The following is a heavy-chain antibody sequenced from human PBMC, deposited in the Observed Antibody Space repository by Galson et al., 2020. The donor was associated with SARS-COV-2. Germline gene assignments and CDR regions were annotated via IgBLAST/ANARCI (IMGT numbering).Heavy chain of an antibody. V-gene: IGHV1-18*04. J-gene: IGHJ4*02. CDR2: ISAYNGNT. D-gene: IGHD2-21*02. CDR3: ARVSSDCGGDCYSLFSY. Sequence: ASVKVSCKASGYTFTSYGISWVRQAPGQGLEWMGWISAYNGNTNYAQKLQGRVTMTTDTSTSTAYMELRSLRSDDTAVYYCARVSSDCGGDCYSLFSYWGQGTLVTVSS. CDR1: GYTFTSYG.